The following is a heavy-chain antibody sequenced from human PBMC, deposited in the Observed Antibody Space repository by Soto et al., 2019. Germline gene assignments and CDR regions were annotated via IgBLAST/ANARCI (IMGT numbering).Heavy chain of an antibody. CDR2: ISYDGSNK. V-gene: IGHV3-30-3*01. Sequence: GGSLRLSCAASGFTFSSCAMHWVRQAPGKGLEWVAVISYDGSNKYYADSVKGRFTVSRDNSKNTLYLQMNSLRAEDTAVYYCARDPRSYDSSGLILAGAFDIWGQGTMVTVSS. J-gene: IGHJ3*02. CDR1: GFTFSSCA. CDR3: ARDPRSYDSSGLILAGAFDI. D-gene: IGHD3-22*01.